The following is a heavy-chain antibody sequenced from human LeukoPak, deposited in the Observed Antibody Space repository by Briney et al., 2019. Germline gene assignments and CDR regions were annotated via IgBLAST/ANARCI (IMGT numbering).Heavy chain of an antibody. V-gene: IGHV3-53*01. CDR3: ARNPLLYCTSATCYLFY. J-gene: IGHJ4*02. CDR2: LYSGGAT. D-gene: IGHD2-2*01. Sequence: GSLRLSCAASGFTVSSNYMSWVRQAPGKGLEWVSVLYSGGATYYADSVKGRFTISRDNSKNTLYLQMNSLRAEDTAVYYCARNPLLYCTSATCYLFYWGQGTLVTVSS. CDR1: GFTVSSNY.